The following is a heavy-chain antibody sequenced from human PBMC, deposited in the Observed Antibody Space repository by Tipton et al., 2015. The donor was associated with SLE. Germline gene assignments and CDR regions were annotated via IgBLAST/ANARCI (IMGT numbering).Heavy chain of an antibody. CDR3: ATLTGPSYWYFDL. CDR2: IYYSGST. V-gene: IGHV4-59*04. CDR1: GGSISSHY. Sequence: TLSLTCTVSGGSISSHYWSWIRQPPGKGLEWIGYIYYSGSTYYNPSLKSRVTISVDTSKNQFSLKLTSVTAADTAVYYCATLTGPSYWYFDLWGRGTLVTVSS. J-gene: IGHJ2*01. D-gene: IGHD7-27*01.